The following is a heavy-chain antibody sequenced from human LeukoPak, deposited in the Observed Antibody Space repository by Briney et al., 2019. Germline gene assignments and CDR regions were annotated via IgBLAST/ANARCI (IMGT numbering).Heavy chain of an antibody. CDR3: ARGVILNYYYMDV. CDR2: IYYSGST. Sequence: SETLSLTCTVSGGSISNYYWSWIRQPPGKGLEWIGYIYYSGSTNYNPSLKSRVTISVDTSKNQFSLKLSSVTAADTAVYYCARGVILNYYYMDVWGKGTTVTVSS. D-gene: IGHD3-3*02. V-gene: IGHV4-59*01. J-gene: IGHJ6*03. CDR1: GGSISNYY.